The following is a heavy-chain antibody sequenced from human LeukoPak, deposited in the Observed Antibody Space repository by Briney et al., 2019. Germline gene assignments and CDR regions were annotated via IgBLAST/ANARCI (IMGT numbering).Heavy chain of an antibody. CDR3: AQDQHSGYRAQ. D-gene: IGHD5-12*01. J-gene: IGHJ4*02. CDR2: IFYDGSTK. Sequence: PGGSLRLSCAVCGYTLNSFGMHWVRQAPGKGLEWVAIIFYDGSTKYYADSVKGRFTIARDNSKNTMSLQMNSRRAEGTAVYYCAQDQHSGYRAQWGQGTLVTVSS. V-gene: IGHV3-33*06. CDR1: GYTLNSFG.